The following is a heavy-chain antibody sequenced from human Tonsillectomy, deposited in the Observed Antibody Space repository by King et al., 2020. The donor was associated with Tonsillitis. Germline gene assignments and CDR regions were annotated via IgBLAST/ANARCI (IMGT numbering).Heavy chain of an antibody. CDR2: ISYSGNT. CDR3: ARDLRRNLNWFEP. CDR1: GASLSGYY. V-gene: IGHV4-59*01. Sequence: LQLQESGPRLVKPSETLSLSCTVSGASLSGYYWTWLRQAPGKGLEWIGYISYSGNTDYGPSFKSRVTISMYTSKNEFSLTLTSVTAADTAVYYCARDLRRNLNWFEPWGQGILVAVSS. J-gene: IGHJ5*02. D-gene: IGHD1-14*01.